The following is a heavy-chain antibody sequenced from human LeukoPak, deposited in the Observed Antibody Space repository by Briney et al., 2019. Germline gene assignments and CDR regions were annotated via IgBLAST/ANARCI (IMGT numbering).Heavy chain of an antibody. J-gene: IGHJ6*02. CDR3: ATVPLTVTGYYYYGMDV. D-gene: IGHD4-17*01. V-gene: IGHV1-24*01. CDR1: GYTLTELS. Sequence: GASVKVSCKVSGYTLTELSMHWVRQAPGKGLEWMGGFDPEDGETIYAQKFQGRVTMTEDTSTDTAYMELSSLRSEDTAVYYYATVPLTVTGYYYYGMDVWGQGTTVTVSS. CDR2: FDPEDGET.